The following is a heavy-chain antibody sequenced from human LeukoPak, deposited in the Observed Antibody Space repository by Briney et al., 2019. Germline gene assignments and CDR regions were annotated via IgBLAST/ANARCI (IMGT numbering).Heavy chain of an antibody. D-gene: IGHD3-10*01. V-gene: IGHV4-59*01. CDR3: ASEVLLWFGELTDY. Sequence: PSETLSLTCTVSGGSISSYYWSWIRQPPGKGLEWIGYIYYSGSTNYSPSLKSRVTISVDTSKNQFSLKLSSVTAADTAVYYCASEVLLWFGELTDYWGQGTLVTVSS. CDR1: GGSISSYY. J-gene: IGHJ4*02. CDR2: IYYSGST.